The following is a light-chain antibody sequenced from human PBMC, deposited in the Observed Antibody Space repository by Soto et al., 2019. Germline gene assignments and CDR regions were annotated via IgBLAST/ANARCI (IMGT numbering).Light chain of an antibody. CDR2: GAS. CDR1: QSVSSSY. V-gene: IGKV3-20*01. Sequence: EIVLTQSPGTLSLSPGEGATLSCRASQSVSSSYLAWYQQKPGQAPRLLIYGASSRATGIPDRFSGSGSGTQFTLTISSLQSGDFAVYYCQQYNNWPPAWTFGQGTKVDIK. J-gene: IGKJ1*01. CDR3: QQYNNWPPAWT.